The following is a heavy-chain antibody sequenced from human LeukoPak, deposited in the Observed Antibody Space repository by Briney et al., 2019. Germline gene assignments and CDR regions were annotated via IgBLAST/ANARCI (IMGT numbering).Heavy chain of an antibody. Sequence: ASVKVSCKTSGDNFVNYGVSWVRQAPGQGLECIGWISAVNGDANSAHKFRGRLSMTMDTSTSTAYMELRSLRSDDTALYFCARDYKSSCSGATCLYFDYWGQGTLVTVSS. V-gene: IGHV1-18*01. CDR1: GDNFVNYG. J-gene: IGHJ4*02. CDR3: ARDYKSSCSGATCLYFDY. D-gene: IGHD2-15*01. CDR2: ISAVNGDA.